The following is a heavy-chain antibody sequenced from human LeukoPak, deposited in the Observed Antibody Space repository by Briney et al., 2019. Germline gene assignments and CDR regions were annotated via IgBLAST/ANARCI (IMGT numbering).Heavy chain of an antibody. V-gene: IGHV4-34*01. J-gene: IGHJ5*02. Sequence: SETLSLTCAVYGGSFSGYYWSWIRHPPGKWLEWIGEINHSGSTNYNPSLKSRVTISVDTSKNQFSLKLSSVTAADTAVYYCARTVQGSGSYYKRRNWFDPWGQGTLVTVSS. D-gene: IGHD3-10*01. CDR1: GGSFSGYY. CDR3: ARTVQGSGSYYKRRNWFDP. CDR2: INHSGST.